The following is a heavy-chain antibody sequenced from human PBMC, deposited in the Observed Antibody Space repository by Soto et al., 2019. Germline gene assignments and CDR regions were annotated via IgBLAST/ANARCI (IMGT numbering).Heavy chain of an antibody. CDR2: ISYDGSKK. CDR3: ARDRRRYDILTGYYYYYGMDV. J-gene: IGHJ6*02. Sequence: QVQLVESGGGVVQPGRSLRLSCAASGFPLSSYEMHWVRQAPGKGLEWLAHISYDGSKKYYVESVKDRFSISRDNSKNTLYLQVNSLRAEDTAVYYCARDRRRYDILTGYYYYYGMDVWGQGTTVTVSS. V-gene: IGHV3-30-3*01. D-gene: IGHD3-9*01. CDR1: GFPLSSYE.